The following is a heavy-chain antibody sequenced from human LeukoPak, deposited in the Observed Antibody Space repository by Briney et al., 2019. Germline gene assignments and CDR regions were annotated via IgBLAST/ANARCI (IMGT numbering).Heavy chain of an antibody. V-gene: IGHV4-59*12. Sequence: SETLSLTCTISGGSISSYYWSWIRQPPGKGLEWIGYIYYSGSTNYNPSLKSRVTISVDTSKNQFSLKLSSVTAADTAVYYCARGPYSNYVFWFDPWGQGTLVTVSS. D-gene: IGHD4-11*01. CDR3: ARGPYSNYVFWFDP. CDR1: GGSISSYY. J-gene: IGHJ5*02. CDR2: IYYSGST.